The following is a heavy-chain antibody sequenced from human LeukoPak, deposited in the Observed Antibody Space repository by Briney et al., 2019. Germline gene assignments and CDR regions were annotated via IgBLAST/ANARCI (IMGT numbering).Heavy chain of an antibody. D-gene: IGHD3-9*01. J-gene: IGHJ4*02. CDR2: ITSGGDYI. Sequence: GGSLRLSCAASGFTVSSNYMSWVRQAPGKGLEWVSSITSGGDYIYYADSVKGRFTTSRDNAKNSLSLQLNSLRVEDTAVYYCARGHYDVLAASYKWTPDYWGQGTLVTVSS. V-gene: IGHV3-21*01. CDR3: ARGHYDVLAASYKWTPDY. CDR1: GFTVSSNY.